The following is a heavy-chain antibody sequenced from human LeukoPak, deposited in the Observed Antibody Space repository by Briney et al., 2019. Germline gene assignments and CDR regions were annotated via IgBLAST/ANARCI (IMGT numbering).Heavy chain of an antibody. CDR1: GFTFGDSA. Sequence: GGSLRLSCTASGFTFGDSAVSWFRQAPGKGLEWVGFIRSKVYRGATDYAASVKGRFTISRDDSKSIAYLQMNSLKTEDTAVYYCNYKDYSSSSSNYYYYMDVWGNGTTVTVSS. V-gene: IGHV3-49*03. D-gene: IGHD6-6*01. CDR3: NYKDYSSSSSNYYYYMDV. J-gene: IGHJ6*03. CDR2: IRSKVYRGAT.